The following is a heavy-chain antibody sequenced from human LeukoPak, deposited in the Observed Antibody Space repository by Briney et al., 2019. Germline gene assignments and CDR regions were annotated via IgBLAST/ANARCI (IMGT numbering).Heavy chain of an antibody. Sequence: PSETLSLTCTGSDGSMSGYYWSWIRQPPGKGLEWIGYIYYSGSTNYNPSLKRRVTISEDRSMNQFSLKLSSVTAADTAVYYCARHKSDYGDYHAHWGQGTLVTVSS. V-gene: IGHV4-59*08. CDR1: DGSMSGYY. CDR3: ARHKSDYGDYHAH. J-gene: IGHJ4*02. CDR2: IYYSGST. D-gene: IGHD4-17*01.